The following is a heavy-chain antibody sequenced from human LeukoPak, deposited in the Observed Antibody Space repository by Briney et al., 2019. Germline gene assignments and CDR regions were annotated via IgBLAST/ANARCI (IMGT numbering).Heavy chain of an antibody. CDR1: GGSFSGYY. D-gene: IGHD6-13*01. Sequence: PSETLSLTCAVYGGSFSGYYWNWIRQPPGKGLEWIGEINHSGSTNFNPSLKSRVTISVDTSKNQFSLKLSSVTAADTAVYYCASRPRSIAAAPDHYYFDYWGQGTLVTVSS. V-gene: IGHV4-34*01. CDR3: ASRPRSIAAAPDHYYFDY. J-gene: IGHJ4*02. CDR2: INHSGST.